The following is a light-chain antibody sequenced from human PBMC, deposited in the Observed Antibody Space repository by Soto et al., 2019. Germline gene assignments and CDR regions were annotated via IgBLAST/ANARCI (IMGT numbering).Light chain of an antibody. V-gene: IGLV2-8*01. CDR3: SSYAGSNNFV. CDR1: SSDIGAYIY. J-gene: IGLJ1*01. CDR2: EVS. Sequence: QSALTQPPSASGSAGQSVTISCTGTSSDIGAYIYVSWYQQHPGKAPKLMISEVSRRPSGVPERFSGSKSGNTASLTVSGLQADDEAHYYCSSYAGSNNFVFGTGTKV.